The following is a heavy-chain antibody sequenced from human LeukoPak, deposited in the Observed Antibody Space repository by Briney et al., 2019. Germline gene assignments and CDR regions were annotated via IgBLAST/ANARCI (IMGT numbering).Heavy chain of an antibody. Sequence: PGGSLRLSCAASGFTFTNAWKNWARQAPGKGLEWVGRIKSKADGETIDYAAPVKGRFTFSRDDSKNMLYLQMNSLKSEDTAVYYCSTLTSRGLSDSWGQGTLVTVSS. V-gene: IGHV3-15*07. CDR1: GFTFTNAW. CDR2: IKSKADGETI. CDR3: STLTSRGLSDS. J-gene: IGHJ4*02. D-gene: IGHD1-20*01.